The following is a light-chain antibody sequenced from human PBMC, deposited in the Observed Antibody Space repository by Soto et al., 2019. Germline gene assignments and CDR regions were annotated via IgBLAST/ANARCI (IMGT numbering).Light chain of an antibody. J-gene: IGKJ1*01. V-gene: IGKV1-5*01. CDR1: QSISNW. Sequence: DIQMTQSPSTLSASVGDRVTITCRASQSISNWLAWYQQKPGKAPKFLIYDASSLESGVPSRFSGSGSGTEFTLTISSLQPDDFATYYCQQYHDYWTFGQGTKVEIK. CDR3: QQYHDYWT. CDR2: DAS.